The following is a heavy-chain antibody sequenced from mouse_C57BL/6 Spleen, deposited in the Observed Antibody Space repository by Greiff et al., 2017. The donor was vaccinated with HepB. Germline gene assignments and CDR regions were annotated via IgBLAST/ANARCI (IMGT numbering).Heavy chain of an antibody. CDR2: IRLKSDNYAT. J-gene: IGHJ2*01. Sequence: DVKLVESGGGLVQPGGSMKLSCVASGFTFSNYWMNWVRQSPEKGLEWVAQIRLKSDNYATHYAESVKGRFTISRDDSKSSVYLQMNNLRAEDTGIYYCPKLGRYFDYWGQGTTLTVSS. CDR3: PKLGRYFDY. CDR1: GFTFSNYW. V-gene: IGHV6-3*01. D-gene: IGHD4-1*01.